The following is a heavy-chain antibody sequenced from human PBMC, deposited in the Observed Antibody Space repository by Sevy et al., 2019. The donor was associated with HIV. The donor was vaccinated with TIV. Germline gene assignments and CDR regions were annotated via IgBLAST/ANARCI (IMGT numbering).Heavy chain of an antibody. CDR1: GFTFSSYA. CDR3: AKDSLAITGLTGWLDS. J-gene: IGHJ4*02. D-gene: IGHD1-20*01. CDR2: VTAPGSTT. Sequence: GGSLRLSCTGSGFTFSSYAITWVRQAPGKGLEWVSTVTAPGSTTYYADSAKGRFTVSRDNSKNTVYLQVSSLSVEDTAVYYCAKDSLAITGLTGWLDSWGQGTLVTVSS. V-gene: IGHV3-23*01.